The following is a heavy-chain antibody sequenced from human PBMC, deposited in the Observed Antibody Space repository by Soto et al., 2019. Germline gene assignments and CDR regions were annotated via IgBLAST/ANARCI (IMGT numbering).Heavy chain of an antibody. CDR3: ASDTVVDKFDY. D-gene: IGHD2-15*01. J-gene: IGHJ4*02. CDR2: IYYSGIT. Sequence: ETLSLTCTVSGDSISSINYYWGWIRQPPGKGLEWIGSIYYSGITYYNPSLKSRATISVDTSKKQFSLKVISVTAADTAVYYCASDTVVDKFDYWGQGTLVTVSS. V-gene: IGHV4-39*01. CDR1: GDSISSINYY.